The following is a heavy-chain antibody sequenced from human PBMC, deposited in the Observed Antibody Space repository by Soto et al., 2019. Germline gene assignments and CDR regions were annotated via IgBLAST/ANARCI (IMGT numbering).Heavy chain of an antibody. CDR2: IYHSGST. Sequence: NLSLTCAVSGGSLRSGGYSWSWIRQPPGKGLEWIGYIYHSGSTYYNPSLKSRVTISVDRSKNQFSLKLSSVTAADTAVYYCARVPDRWGQGTLVTVSS. D-gene: IGHD2-2*01. J-gene: IGHJ5*02. CDR3: ARVPDR. CDR1: GGSLRSGGYS. V-gene: IGHV4-30-2*01.